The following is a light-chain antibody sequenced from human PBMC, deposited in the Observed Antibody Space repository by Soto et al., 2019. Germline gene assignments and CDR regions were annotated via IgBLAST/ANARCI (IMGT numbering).Light chain of an antibody. CDR3: QQYNTCPWT. CDR2: DAS. CDR1: QSINSR. Sequence: DILMTQSPATLSASPGDRATLACRASQSINSRLAWYQQKRGQAPNLLIYDASTLDHGVPSRFSGSGSGTEFTLTISSLQSEDFATYYCQQYNTCPWTFGQGTEVEIK. V-gene: IGKV3-15*01. J-gene: IGKJ1*01.